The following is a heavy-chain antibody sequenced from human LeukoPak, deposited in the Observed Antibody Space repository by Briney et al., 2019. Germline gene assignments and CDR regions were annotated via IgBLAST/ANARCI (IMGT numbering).Heavy chain of an antibody. J-gene: IGHJ4*02. CDR2: IRDSGSST. Sequence: GGSLRLSCAASGFTFSSYAMSWVRQAPGKGLEWVSAIRDSGSSTHYADSVKGRFTTSRDNSKNTLFLQMNSLRAEDTAIYYCAKYGPQDSGSAHFDYWGQGALVTVSS. CDR1: GFTFSSYA. V-gene: IGHV3-23*01. D-gene: IGHD1-26*01. CDR3: AKYGPQDSGSAHFDY.